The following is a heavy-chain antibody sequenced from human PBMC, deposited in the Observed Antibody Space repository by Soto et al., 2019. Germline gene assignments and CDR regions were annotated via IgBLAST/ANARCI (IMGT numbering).Heavy chain of an antibody. CDR1: GCTFSSSW. J-gene: IGHJ4*02. D-gene: IGHD1-26*01. Sequence: PGGSLRLSCAASGCTFSSSWMNWVRQAPGNGLEWVANVNEDGSNRYYVDSVKGRFTVSRDNARNSLYLEMTSLRAEDTAVYYCARVTRDSWESFWGQGTLVTVSS. CDR3: ARVTRDSWESF. V-gene: IGHV3-7*03. CDR2: VNEDGSNR.